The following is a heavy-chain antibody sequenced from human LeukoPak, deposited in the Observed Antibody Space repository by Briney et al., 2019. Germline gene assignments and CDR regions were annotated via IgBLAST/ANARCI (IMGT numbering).Heavy chain of an antibody. CDR3: AKVSVAGLSGDY. V-gene: IGHV3-23*01. Sequence: GSLRLSCAASGFTFSRYGMNWVRQAPGKGLEWVSAISGSGSSTYYAASVKGRFTISRDNSKNTLYLQMNSLRAEDTAVYYCAKVSVAGLSGDYWGQGTLVTVSS. D-gene: IGHD6-19*01. J-gene: IGHJ4*02. CDR1: GFTFSRYG. CDR2: ISGSGSST.